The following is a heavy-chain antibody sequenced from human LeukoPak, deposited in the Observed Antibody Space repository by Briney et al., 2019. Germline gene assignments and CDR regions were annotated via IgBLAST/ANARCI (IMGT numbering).Heavy chain of an antibody. CDR2: IRYDGSNK. CDR1: GFTFSSYG. V-gene: IGHV3-30*02. Sequence: GGSLRLSCAASGFTFSSYGMHWVRQAPGKGLGWVAFIRYDGSNKYYADSVKGRFTISRDNSKNTLYLRMNSLRAEDTALCYCAKASGMAVAGTSSYYYYYYMDVWGKGTTVTISS. D-gene: IGHD6-19*01. CDR3: AKASGMAVAGTSSYYYYYYMDV. J-gene: IGHJ6*03.